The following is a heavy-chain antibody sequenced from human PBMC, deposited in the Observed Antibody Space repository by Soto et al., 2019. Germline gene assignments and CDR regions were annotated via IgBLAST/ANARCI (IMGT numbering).Heavy chain of an antibody. D-gene: IGHD3-10*01. J-gene: IGHJ4*02. CDR3: ALRRTVYYSFDS. V-gene: IGHV4-34*01. CDR1: GESFSDYY. Sequence: QVQLQQWGAGLLKPSETLSLTCAVYGESFSDYYWSWVRQPPGKGLEWIGEINHSGSTNYNPSLNARVTISVDTSKNQFSLKLSSVTAADTAVYYCALRRTVYYSFDSWGQGTLVTVSS. CDR2: INHSGST.